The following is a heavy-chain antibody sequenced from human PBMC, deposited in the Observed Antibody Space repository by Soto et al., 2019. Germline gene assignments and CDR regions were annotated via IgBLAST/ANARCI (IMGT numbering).Heavy chain of an antibody. Sequence: EVQLVESGGGLVQPGGSLRLSCAASGFTVSTNHVNWVRQAPGKGLEWVSVIRSGGDTFYADSVKGRFTISRDNSKNTLYLQMNSLRAEDTAMYYCAEGIVVGVSTADYWGQGTLVTVSS. V-gene: IGHV3-66*01. J-gene: IGHJ4*02. D-gene: IGHD2-2*01. CDR2: IRSGGDT. CDR1: GFTVSTNH. CDR3: AEGIVVGVSTADY.